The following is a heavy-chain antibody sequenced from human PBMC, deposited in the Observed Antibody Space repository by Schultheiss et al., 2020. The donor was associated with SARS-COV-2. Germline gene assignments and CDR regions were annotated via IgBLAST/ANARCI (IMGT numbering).Heavy chain of an antibody. V-gene: IGHV3-21*01. CDR1: GFIFSGYI. Sequence: GGSLRLSCAASGFIFSGYIMNWVRQAPGKGLELVSSINSRSSYIYYADSVKGRFTISRDNAKNSLYLQMNSLRAEDTAVYYCTRDGLTTNGNPYFGMDVWGQGTTVTVSS. CDR2: INSRSSYI. D-gene: IGHD3-3*01. CDR3: TRDGLTTNGNPYFGMDV. J-gene: IGHJ6*02.